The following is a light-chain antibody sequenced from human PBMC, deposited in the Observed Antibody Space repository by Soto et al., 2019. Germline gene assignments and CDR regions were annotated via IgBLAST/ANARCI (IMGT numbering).Light chain of an antibody. J-gene: IGKJ5*01. V-gene: IGKV1-5*01. CDR1: HSISSW. Sequence: DIHMTQSRSTLSASIGDRVTITCRASHSISSWLDWYHQKPGQVPNLLIYAASTLESGVPSRLSGSGYGTEFTITISGMKPDDSETYYCQQYNSYLYTFGQGTRLEIK. CDR3: QQYNSYLYT. CDR2: AAS.